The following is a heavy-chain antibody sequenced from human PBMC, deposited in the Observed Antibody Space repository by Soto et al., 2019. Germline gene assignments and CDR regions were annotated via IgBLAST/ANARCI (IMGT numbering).Heavy chain of an antibody. CDR2: ISWDGGST. J-gene: IGHJ6*02. D-gene: IGHD3-9*01. V-gene: IGHV3-43*01. CDR3: AKDSSYDILTGPPPYGMDV. Sequence: PGGSLRLSCAASGFTFDDYTMHWVRQAPGKGLEWVSLISWDGGSTYYADSVKGRFTISRDNSKNSLYLQMNSLRTEDTALYYCAKDSSYDILTGPPPYGMDVWGQGTTVTVS. CDR1: GFTFDDYT.